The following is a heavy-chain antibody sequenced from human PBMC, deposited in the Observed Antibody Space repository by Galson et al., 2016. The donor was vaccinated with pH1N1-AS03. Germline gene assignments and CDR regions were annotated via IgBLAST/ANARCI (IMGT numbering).Heavy chain of an antibody. CDR2: VYHTGTP. V-gene: IGHV4-38-2*01. CDR1: GYSITTGHY. J-gene: IGHJ5*02. Sequence: SETLSLPCSVSGYSITTGHYWGWIRQPPGRGLEWIGNVYHTGTPFFNPSLSSRVTISVDTSVNQFSLRLTSVTAADTAIYYCARSPRTIAVAGTFPSRFDPWGQGMLVTVSS. D-gene: IGHD6-19*01. CDR3: ARSPRTIAVAGTFPSRFDP.